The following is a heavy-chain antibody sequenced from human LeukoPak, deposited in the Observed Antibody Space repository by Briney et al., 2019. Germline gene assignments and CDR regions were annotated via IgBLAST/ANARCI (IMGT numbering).Heavy chain of an antibody. CDR1: GFTFSSYA. CDR3: AKGGYCSGGSCYSY. D-gene: IGHD2-15*01. Sequence: GGSLRLSCAASGFTFSSYAMSWVRQAPGKGLEWVSAISGRGGSTSYADSVKGRFTISRDNSKNTLYLQMNSLRAEDTAVYYCAKGGYCSGGSCYSYWGQGTLVTVSS. J-gene: IGHJ4*02. V-gene: IGHV3-23*01. CDR2: ISGRGGST.